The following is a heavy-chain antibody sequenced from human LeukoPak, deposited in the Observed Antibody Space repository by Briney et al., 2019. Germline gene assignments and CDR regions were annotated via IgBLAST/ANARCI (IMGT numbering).Heavy chain of an antibody. CDR3: ARDDSAAAGAPVDY. Sequence: GGSLRLSCAASGFTFSSYSMNWVRQAPGKGLEWVSSISSSSSYIYYADSVKGRFTISRDNAKNSLYLQMNSLRAEDTAVYYCARDDSAAAGAPVDYWGQGTLVIVSS. D-gene: IGHD6-13*01. J-gene: IGHJ4*02. CDR2: ISSSSSYI. CDR1: GFTFSSYS. V-gene: IGHV3-21*01.